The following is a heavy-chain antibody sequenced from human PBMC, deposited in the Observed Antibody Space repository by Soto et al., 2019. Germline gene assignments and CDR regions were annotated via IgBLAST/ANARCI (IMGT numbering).Heavy chain of an antibody. Sequence: QVPLVESGGGVVQPGRSLRLSCAASGFTFSSYGMHWVRQAPGKGREWVTVISYDGNDAYYADSVKGRFTISRDNSKNTLYLQMNSLRTEDTAMYYCAKEGPITNWYFDYWGQGTLVTVSS. CDR1: GFTFSSYG. D-gene: IGHD1-1*01. V-gene: IGHV3-30*18. CDR2: ISYDGNDA. CDR3: AKEGPITNWYFDY. J-gene: IGHJ4*02.